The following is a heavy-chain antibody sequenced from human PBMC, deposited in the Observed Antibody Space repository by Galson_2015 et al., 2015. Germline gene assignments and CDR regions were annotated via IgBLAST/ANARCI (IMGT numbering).Heavy chain of an antibody. V-gene: IGHV1-69*01. CDR1: GGTFSSYA. CDR2: IIPIFGTA. D-gene: IGHD3-9*01. J-gene: IGHJ4*02. Sequence: SCKASGGTFSSYAISWVRQAPGQGLEWMGGIIPIFGTANYAQKFQGRVTITADESTSTAYMELSSLRSEDTAVYYCARDYDILTGYYGYWGQGTLVTVSS. CDR3: ARDYDILTGYYGY.